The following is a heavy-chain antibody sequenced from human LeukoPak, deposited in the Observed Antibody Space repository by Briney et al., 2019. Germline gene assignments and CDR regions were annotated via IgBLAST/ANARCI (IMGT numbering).Heavy chain of an antibody. CDR1: GFTFDDYA. D-gene: IGHD3-22*01. CDR2: ISWNSGSI. V-gene: IGHV3-9*01. CDR3: ARDLGQYYDTSDNWFDP. Sequence: PGGSLRLSCAASGFTFDDYAMHWARRAPGKGLEWVSGISWNSGSIGYADSAKGRFTISRDNAKNTLNLQMNSLRAEDTAVYYCARDLGQYYDTSDNWFDPWGQGTLVTVSS. J-gene: IGHJ5*02.